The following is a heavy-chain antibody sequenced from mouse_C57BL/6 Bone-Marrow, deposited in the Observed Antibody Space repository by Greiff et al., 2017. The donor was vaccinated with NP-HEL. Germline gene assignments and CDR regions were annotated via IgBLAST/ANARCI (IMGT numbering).Heavy chain of an antibody. V-gene: IGHV5-4*01. D-gene: IGHD2-5*01. Sequence: EVHLVESGGGLVKPGGSLKLSCAASGFTFSSYAMSWVRQTPEKRLEWVATISDGGSYTYYPDNVKGRFTISRDNAKNNLYLQMSHLKSEDTAMYYCARDGSYYSNYVGFAYWGQGTLVTVSA. CDR3: ARDGSYYSNYVGFAY. J-gene: IGHJ3*01. CDR1: GFTFSSYA. CDR2: ISDGGSYT.